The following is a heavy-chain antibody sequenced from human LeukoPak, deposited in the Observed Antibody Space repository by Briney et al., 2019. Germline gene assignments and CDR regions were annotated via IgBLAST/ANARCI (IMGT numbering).Heavy chain of an antibody. CDR1: GFTFSSYW. V-gene: IGHV3-7*01. CDR3: YYYDSSGYYDAYAFDI. J-gene: IGHJ3*02. D-gene: IGHD3-22*01. Sequence: GGSLRLSCAASGFTFSSYWMSWVRQAPGKGLEWVANIKQDGSEKYYVDSVKGRFTISRDNAKNSVYLQMNSLRAEDTAVYYCYYYDSSGYYDAYAFDIWGQGTMVTVSS. CDR2: IKQDGSEK.